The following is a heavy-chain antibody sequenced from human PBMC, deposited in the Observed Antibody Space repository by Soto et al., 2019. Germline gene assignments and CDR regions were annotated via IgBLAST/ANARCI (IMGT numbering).Heavy chain of an antibody. CDR1: GCSISSSNW. Sequence: SETLSLTCAVSGCSISSSNWWSWVRQPPGKGLEWIGEIYHSGSTNYNPSLKSRVTISVDKSKDQFSLKLSSVTAADTAVYYCARDSEGRVIAVDDIPYDAFDIWGQGTMVTVSS. V-gene: IGHV4-4*02. D-gene: IGHD6-19*01. J-gene: IGHJ3*02. CDR2: IYHSGST. CDR3: ARDSEGRVIAVDDIPYDAFDI.